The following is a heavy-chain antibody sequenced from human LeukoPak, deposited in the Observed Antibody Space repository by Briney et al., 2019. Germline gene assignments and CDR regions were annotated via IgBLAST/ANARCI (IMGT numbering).Heavy chain of an antibody. V-gene: IGHV4-59*01. J-gene: IGHJ2*01. CDR2: IYYSGST. Sequence: SETLSLTCTVSGGSISSYYWSWIRQPPGKGLEWIGYIYYSGSTNYNPSLKSRVTISVDTSKNQFSLKLSSVTAADTAVYYCAGEERLLWFGELFGGWYFDLWGRGTLVTVSS. CDR1: GGSISSYY. CDR3: AGEERLLWFGELFGGWYFDL. D-gene: IGHD3-10*01.